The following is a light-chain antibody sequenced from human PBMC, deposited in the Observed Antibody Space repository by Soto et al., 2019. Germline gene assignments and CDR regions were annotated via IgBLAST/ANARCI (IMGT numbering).Light chain of an antibody. J-gene: IGKJ1*01. V-gene: IGKV1-5*01. CDR1: QSIGSW. CDR2: DAS. Sequence: DIQMTQSPSTLSASVGDRVTITCRASQSIGSWLVWYQQTVGKAPKLLIYDASSLESGVPSRFSGSGSGTEFTLIISSLQPDDFATYYCQQYNSYPRTFGQGTKVEVK. CDR3: QQYNSYPRT.